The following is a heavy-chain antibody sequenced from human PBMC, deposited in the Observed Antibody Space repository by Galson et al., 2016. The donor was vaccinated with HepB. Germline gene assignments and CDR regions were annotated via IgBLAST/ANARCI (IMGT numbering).Heavy chain of an antibody. Sequence: SLRLSCAASGFIFSSYSMNWARQAPGKGLEWVSYISRSTPTIYYADSVKGRFTVSRDNAKNSLYLQMNNLRDEDTAVYYWARDPHALDFWGQGTLVTVSS. V-gene: IGHV3-48*02. J-gene: IGHJ4*02. CDR2: ISRSTPTI. CDR3: ARDPHALDF. CDR1: GFIFSSYS.